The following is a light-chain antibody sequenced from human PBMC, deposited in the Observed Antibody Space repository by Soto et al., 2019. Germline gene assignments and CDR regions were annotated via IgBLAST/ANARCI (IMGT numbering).Light chain of an antibody. J-gene: IGLJ2*01. V-gene: IGLV2-8*01. Sequence: QSALTQPPSASGSPGQSVTISCTGSSSDVGGYEYVSWYQQHPGKAPKLIIYEVIKRPSGVPDRFSGSKSGTSASLAITGLRSEDEADYFCAAWDDRVSVNVVFGGGTKLTVL. CDR2: EVI. CDR1: SSDVGGYEY. CDR3: AAWDDRVSVNVV.